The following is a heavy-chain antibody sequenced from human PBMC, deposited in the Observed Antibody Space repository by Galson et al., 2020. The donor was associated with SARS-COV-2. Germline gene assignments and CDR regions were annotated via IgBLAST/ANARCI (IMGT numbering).Heavy chain of an antibody. D-gene: IGHD2-21*01. J-gene: IGHJ4*02. V-gene: IGHV4-34*01. CDR2: ITPTGSI. CDR1: GGSFSGYY. CDR3: ARGARDVTMLVMIATAASYYFDF. Sequence: SQASETLSLTCAVYGGSFSGYYWGWIRQSPGKGLEWIGEITPTGSINNNPSLKSRVTISKDTSKNQFSLRLRSVTAADTAIYFCARGARDVTMLVMIATAASYYFDFLGQGSLVTVS.